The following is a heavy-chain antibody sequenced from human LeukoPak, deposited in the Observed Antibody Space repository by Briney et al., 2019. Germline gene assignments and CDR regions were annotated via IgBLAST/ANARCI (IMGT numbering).Heavy chain of an antibody. CDR2: ISGSGGST. Sequence: PGGSLRLSCAASGFTFSSYAMSWVRQAPGKGLEWVSAISGSGGSTYYADSVKGRFTISRDNSKNTLYLQMNSLRAEDTAVYYCAKRAYCSSTSCSRTYYYYGMDVWGQGTTVTVSS. CDR3: AKRAYCSSTSCSRTYYYYGMDV. CDR1: GFTFSSYA. J-gene: IGHJ6*02. D-gene: IGHD2-2*01. V-gene: IGHV3-23*01.